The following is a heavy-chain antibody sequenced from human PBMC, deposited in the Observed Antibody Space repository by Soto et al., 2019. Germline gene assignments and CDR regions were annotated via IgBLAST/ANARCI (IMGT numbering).Heavy chain of an antibody. CDR2: INPSGGST. J-gene: IGHJ4*02. CDR1: GYTFTSYY. CDR3: ARASSDPMIVVVTHPIDY. Sequence: QVQLVQSGAEVKKPGASVKVSCKASGYTFTSYYMHWVRQAPGQGLEWMGIINPSGGSTSYAQKFQGRVTMTRDTSTSTVYMELSSLRSEDTAVYYCARASSDPMIVVVTHPIDYWGQGTLVTVSS. D-gene: IGHD3-22*01. V-gene: IGHV1-46*01.